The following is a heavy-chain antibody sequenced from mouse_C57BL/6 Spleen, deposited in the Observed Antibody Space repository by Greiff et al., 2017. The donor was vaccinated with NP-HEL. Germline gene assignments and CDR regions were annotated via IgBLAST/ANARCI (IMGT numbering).Heavy chain of an antibody. CDR2: ISNGGGST. CDR1: GFTFSDYY. J-gene: IGHJ1*03. Sequence: DVKLVESGGGLVQPGGSLKLSCAASGFTFSDYYMYWVRQTPEKRLEWVAYISNGGGSTSYPATVKGRFTISRDNAKNTRYLQMSRLKSEDTAMYYCARKGDLTGTYFDVWGTVTTVTVSS. V-gene: IGHV5-12*01. D-gene: IGHD4-1*01. CDR3: ARKGDLTGTYFDV.